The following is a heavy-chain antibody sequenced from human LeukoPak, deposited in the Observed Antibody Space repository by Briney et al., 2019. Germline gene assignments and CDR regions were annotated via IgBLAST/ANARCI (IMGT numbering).Heavy chain of an antibody. Sequence: GGSLRLSCAASGFTFSSYAMSWVRQAPGKGLEWVSAISGSGGSTYYADSVKGRFTISRDNSKNTLYLQMNSLRAEDTAVYYCAKDYGIQLWLRGYFVYWGQGTLVAVSS. D-gene: IGHD5-18*01. CDR2: ISGSGGST. J-gene: IGHJ4*02. CDR3: AKDYGIQLWLRGYFVY. V-gene: IGHV3-23*01. CDR1: GFTFSSYA.